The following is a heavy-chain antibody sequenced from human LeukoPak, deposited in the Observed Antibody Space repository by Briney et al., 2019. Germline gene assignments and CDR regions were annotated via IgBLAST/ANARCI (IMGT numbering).Heavy chain of an antibody. V-gene: IGHV1-24*01. D-gene: IGHD6-13*01. CDR2: FDPEDGET. J-gene: IGHJ5*02. CDR3: ATEKSLYSSSWYSDGENWFDP. Sequence: ASGKLSCKVSGHTLTELSMHWVRQAPGKGLEGRGGFDPEDGETIYAQKFQGRVTMTEDTSTDTAYMELSSLRSEDTAVYYCATEKSLYSSSWYSDGENWFDPWGQGTLVTVSS. CDR1: GHTLTELS.